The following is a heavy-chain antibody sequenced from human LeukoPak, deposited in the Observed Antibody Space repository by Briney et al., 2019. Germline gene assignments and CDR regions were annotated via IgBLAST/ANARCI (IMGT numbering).Heavy chain of an antibody. CDR2: IYYSGST. CDR1: GGSISSGDYY. CDR3: ASFLVVSDEYFQH. Sequence: PSETLSLTCTVSGGSISSGDYYWSWIRQPPGKGLEWIGYIYYSGSTYYNPSLKSRVTISVDTSKNQFSLKLSSVTAADTAVYYCASFLVVSDEYFQHWGQGTLVTVSS. V-gene: IGHV4-30-4*01. J-gene: IGHJ1*01. D-gene: IGHD2-8*02.